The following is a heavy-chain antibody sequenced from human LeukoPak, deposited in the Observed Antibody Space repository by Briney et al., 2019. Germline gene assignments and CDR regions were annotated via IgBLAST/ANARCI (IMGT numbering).Heavy chain of an antibody. CDR2: VTWSGGII. J-gene: IGHJ3*02. V-gene: IGHV3-9*01. CDR3: ALNGREVPSGAFDI. Sequence: GGSLRLSCAASGFTFDDYAMHWVRQAPGKGLEWVSGVTWSGGIIAYADSVKGRFAISRDNAKKSLYLEMNSLRAEDTALYYCALNGREVPSGAFDIWGQGTMVTVSS. D-gene: IGHD3-16*02. CDR1: GFTFDDYA.